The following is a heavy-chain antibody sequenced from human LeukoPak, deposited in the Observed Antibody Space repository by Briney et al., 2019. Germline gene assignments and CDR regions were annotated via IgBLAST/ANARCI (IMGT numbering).Heavy chain of an antibody. CDR2: ISAYNGNT. D-gene: IGHD3-10*01. CDR1: GYTFTTYG. CDR3: ARDVSKLLWFGERYYYGMDV. J-gene: IGHJ6*02. Sequence: ASVKVSCKASGYTFTTYGITWVRQAPGQGLEWMGWISAYNGNTYYAQKLQDRVTMTTDTSTSTAYMELRSLRSDDTAVYYCARDVSKLLWFGERYYYGMDVWGQGTTVTVSS. V-gene: IGHV1-18*01.